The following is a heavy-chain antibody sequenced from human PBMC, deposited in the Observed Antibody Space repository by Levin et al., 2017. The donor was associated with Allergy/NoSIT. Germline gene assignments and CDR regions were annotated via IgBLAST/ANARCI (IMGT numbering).Heavy chain of an antibody. CDR1: GFTFSSYS. CDR2: ISSSSSYI. J-gene: IGHJ4*02. V-gene: IGHV3-21*01. Sequence: PGGSLRLSCAASGFTFSSYSMNWVRQAPGKGLEWVSSISSSSSYIYYADSVKGRFTISRDNAKNSLYLQMNSLRAEDTAVYYCARDRGSYPSSRLWGQGTLVTVSS. D-gene: IGHD1-26*01. CDR3: ARDRGSYPSSRL.